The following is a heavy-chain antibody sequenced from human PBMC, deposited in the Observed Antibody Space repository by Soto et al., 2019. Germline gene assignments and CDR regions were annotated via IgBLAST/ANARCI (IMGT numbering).Heavy chain of an antibody. Sequence: EVQLVESGGDLVQPGGSLRLSCAASGFTFSSYWMHWVRQAPGKGLVWVSRIKSDGSGAIYADSVKGRVTVSRENAXNXXYLIVNSLSTVETAAYCCARGDGVCPDGNVYLGGLWAQGTRVTVSS. J-gene: IGHJ4*02. CDR1: GFTFSSYW. V-gene: IGHV3-74*01. CDR3: ARGDGVCPDGNVYLGGL. CDR2: IKSDGSGA. D-gene: IGHD3-16*01.